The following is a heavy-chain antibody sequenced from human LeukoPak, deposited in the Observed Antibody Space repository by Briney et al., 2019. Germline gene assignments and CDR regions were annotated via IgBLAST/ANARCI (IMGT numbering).Heavy chain of an antibody. CDR1: GFTFSSYA. D-gene: IGHD6-19*01. Sequence: GGSLRLSCAASGFTFSSYAMSWVRQAPGKGLEWVSAISGSGGSTYYADSAKGRFTISRDNSKNTLYLQMNSLRAGDTAVYYCAKATYSSGWYQDYWGQGTLVTVSS. CDR2: ISGSGGST. J-gene: IGHJ4*02. CDR3: AKATYSSGWYQDY. V-gene: IGHV3-23*01.